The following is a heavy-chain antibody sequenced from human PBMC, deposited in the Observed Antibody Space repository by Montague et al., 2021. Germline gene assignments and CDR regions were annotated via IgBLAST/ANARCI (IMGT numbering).Heavy chain of an antibody. CDR2: N. Sequence: NDYAESVQSRITIDPDTSKHQFSLHLTSVTPEDTAVYYCARISVGSKYYFDFWCQGTLVTVS. CDR3: ARISVGSKYYFDF. D-gene: IGHD4-11*01. V-gene: IGHV6-1*01. J-gene: IGHJ4*02.